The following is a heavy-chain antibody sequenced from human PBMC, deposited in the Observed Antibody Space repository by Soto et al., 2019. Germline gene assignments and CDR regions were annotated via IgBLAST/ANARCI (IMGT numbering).Heavy chain of an antibody. V-gene: IGHV5-51*01. CDR2: IYPDDSDT. CDR1: GYSFTSYW. Sequence: GESLKISCKGSGYSFTSYWIGWVRQMPEKGLEWMGIIYPDDSDTRYSPSFQGQVTISADKSINTAYLQWSSLKASDTAMYYCARHIPRSWSIDYWGQGTLVTVSS. CDR3: ARHIPRSWSIDY. D-gene: IGHD6-19*01. J-gene: IGHJ4*02.